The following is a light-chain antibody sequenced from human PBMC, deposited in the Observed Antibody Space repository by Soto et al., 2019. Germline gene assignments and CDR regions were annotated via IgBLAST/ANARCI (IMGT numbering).Light chain of an antibody. CDR3: QQRSYWHLIA. J-gene: IGKJ5*01. Sequence: ETVLTQSPSTLSLSLGERSTLSCRSSQGVGSFVAWYPHKPGQAPRLLIYDSSIRATGIPARFIGSRSGTDFTLAISSLEPEDFAVYYCQQRSYWHLIAVGQGTRLEIK. CDR2: DSS. CDR1: QGVGSF. V-gene: IGKV3-11*01.